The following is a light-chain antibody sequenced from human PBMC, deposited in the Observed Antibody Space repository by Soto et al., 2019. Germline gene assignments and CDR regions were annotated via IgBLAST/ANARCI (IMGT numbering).Light chain of an antibody. J-gene: IGKJ4*02. CDR3: QQYDNVPLT. Sequence: DIQMTQSPSSLSASVGDRVTITCQASQDISDYLNWYQQKPGKAPKLLIYDASNLEPGAPSRFSGGGFGTDCSLTVSSLQAEDIGTDYCQQYDNVPLTCGGGTKLEIK. V-gene: IGKV1-33*01. CDR2: DAS. CDR1: QDISDY.